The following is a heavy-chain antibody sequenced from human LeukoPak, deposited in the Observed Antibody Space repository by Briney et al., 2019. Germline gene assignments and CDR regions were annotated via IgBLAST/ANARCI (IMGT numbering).Heavy chain of an antibody. V-gene: IGHV4-59*01. Sequence: SETLFLSCIDPGDAIRSYNGSLIRQPPGKGLEWIGCIYYSGTTKYNPSLKSRVTISVDASKNHFSLNLTSVTAADTAVYYCATDRSLGIIDYWGQGTLVTVSS. J-gene: IGHJ4*02. CDR1: GDAIRSYN. D-gene: IGHD3-16*01. CDR2: IYYSGTT. CDR3: ATDRSLGIIDY.